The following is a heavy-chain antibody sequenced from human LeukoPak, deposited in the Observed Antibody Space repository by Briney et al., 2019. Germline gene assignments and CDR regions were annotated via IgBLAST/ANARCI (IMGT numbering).Heavy chain of an antibody. D-gene: IGHD1-1*01. J-gene: IGHJ6*02. CDR1: GFTVSSNY. Sequence: PGGSLRLSCAASGFTVSSNYMSWVRQAPGKGLEWVSVIYSGGSTYYADSVKDRFTISRDNSKNTLYLQMNSLRAEDTAVYYCARDNEKHYYYYGMDVWGQGTTVTVSS. CDR3: ARDNEKHYYYYGMDV. CDR2: IYSGGST. V-gene: IGHV3-66*02.